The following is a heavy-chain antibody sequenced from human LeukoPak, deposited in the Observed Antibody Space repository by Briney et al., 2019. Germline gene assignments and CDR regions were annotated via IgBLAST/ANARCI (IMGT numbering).Heavy chain of an antibody. CDR1: GYTFTSYY. J-gene: IGHJ4*02. D-gene: IGHD3-16*01. CDR3: AREAPRTLYFDY. V-gene: IGHV1-46*01. CDR2: IYPHSDTT. Sequence: ASVKVSCKTSGYTFTSYYVHWVRQAPGQGLEYMGVIYPHSDTTSYAQKFQGRVTMTRDTSTSTVYMELRSLRSEDTAVFFCAREAPRTLYFDYWGQGTLVTVSS.